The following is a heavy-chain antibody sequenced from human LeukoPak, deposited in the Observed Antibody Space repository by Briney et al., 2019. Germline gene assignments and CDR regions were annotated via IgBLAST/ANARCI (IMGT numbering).Heavy chain of an antibody. CDR2: IYYSGST. Sequence: SETLPLTCTVSGGSISSYYWSWIRQPPGKGLEWIGYIYYSGSTNYNPSLKSRVTISVDTSKNQFSLKLSSVTAADTAVYYCARGTDLNFDYWGQGTLVTVSS. D-gene: IGHD4-17*01. V-gene: IGHV4-59*01. CDR1: GGSISSYY. CDR3: ARGTDLNFDY. J-gene: IGHJ4*02.